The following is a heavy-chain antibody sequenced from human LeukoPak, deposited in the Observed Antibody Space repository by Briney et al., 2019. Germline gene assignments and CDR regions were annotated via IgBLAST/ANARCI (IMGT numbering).Heavy chain of an antibody. J-gene: IGHJ4*02. V-gene: IGHV4-39*01. CDR3: ARRRMSGSSRRDFDY. CDR1: SGSISSSSFY. Sequence: SETLSLTCTVSSGSISSSSFYWGWIRRPPGKGLQWIGSVSSSGSTYYNPSLNSRVTISVDTSKNQFSLKLSSVTAADTAVYYCARRRMSGSSRRDFDYWGQGTLVTVSS. CDR2: VSSSGST. D-gene: IGHD6-6*01.